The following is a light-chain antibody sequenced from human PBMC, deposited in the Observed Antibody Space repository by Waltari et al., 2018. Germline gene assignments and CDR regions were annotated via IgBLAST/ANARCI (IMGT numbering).Light chain of an antibody. V-gene: IGLV2-23*02. CDR1: SSDVGSYNH. J-gene: IGLJ2*01. Sequence: QSALTQPASVSGSPGQSITISCTGSSSDVGSYNHVSWYQQRPNKAPAVIIYAVSKRPSGLSNRFSGSKSGNTASLTISGLQAEDEADYYCCSYAGSSSFVIFGGGTKLTVL. CDR3: CSYAGSSSFVI. CDR2: AVS.